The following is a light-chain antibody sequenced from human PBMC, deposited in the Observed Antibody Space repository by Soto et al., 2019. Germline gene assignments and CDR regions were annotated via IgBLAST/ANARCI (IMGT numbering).Light chain of an antibody. Sequence: EIVMTQSPGTLSLSPGERATLSCRASQSVSSSFLAWYQQKPGQTPRRVIYGAYTWGTGVQPRFTGSGSGTEFTLTIRNLQSEDFAVYYCKQYHSWPITFGQGTRLEIK. J-gene: IGKJ5*01. CDR3: KQYHSWPIT. V-gene: IGKV3D-15*01. CDR2: GAY. CDR1: QSVSSS.